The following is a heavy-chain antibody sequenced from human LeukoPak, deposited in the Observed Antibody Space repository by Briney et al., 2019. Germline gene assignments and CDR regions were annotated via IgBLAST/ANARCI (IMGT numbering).Heavy chain of an antibody. V-gene: IGHV4-34*01. J-gene: IGHJ4*02. CDR3: TRAVAGHPD. CDR1: GVAFSNYY. Sequence: SETLSLTCAVSGVAFSNYYWSWVRQSPRKGLEWIGEINHSGYTNYNPSLKSRVTMSIDTSKTQFSLMLTSVTAAATAVYYCTRAVAGHPDWGQGTLVTVSS. D-gene: IGHD6-19*01. CDR2: INHSGYT.